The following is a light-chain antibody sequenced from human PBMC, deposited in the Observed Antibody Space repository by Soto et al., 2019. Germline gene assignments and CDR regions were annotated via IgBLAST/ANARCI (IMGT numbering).Light chain of an antibody. J-gene: IGKJ4*01. CDR3: QQYNSYPLT. Sequence: DIQMTQSPSTLSASVGDRVTITFRASQSISTWLAWYQQKPGKAPNLLIYKASILESGVPSRFSGSGSGTEFTLTISNLQPDDFATYCCQQYNSYPLTFGGGTKV. CDR2: KAS. CDR1: QSISTW. V-gene: IGKV1-5*03.